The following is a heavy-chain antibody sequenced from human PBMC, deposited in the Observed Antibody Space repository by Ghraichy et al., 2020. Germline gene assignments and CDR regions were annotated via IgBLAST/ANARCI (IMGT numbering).Heavy chain of an antibody. V-gene: IGHV3-64D*06. Sequence: GGSLRLSCSASGFTFSSYAMHWVRQAPGKGLEYVSAISSNGGSTYYADSVKGRFTISRDNSKNTLYLQMSSLRAEDTAVYYCVKVRTKYYDSSGYSYWGQGTLVTVSS. D-gene: IGHD3-22*01. CDR3: VKVRTKYYDSSGYSY. CDR1: GFTFSSYA. J-gene: IGHJ4*02. CDR2: ISSNGGST.